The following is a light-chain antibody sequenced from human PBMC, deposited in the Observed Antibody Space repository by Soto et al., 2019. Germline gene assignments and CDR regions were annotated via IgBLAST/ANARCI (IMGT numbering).Light chain of an antibody. Sequence: QSVLTQPPSVSGAPGQRVTISCTGSSSNIGAGYDVHWYQQLPGTAPKLLIQGNSNRPSGVPDRFSGSKSGTSASLAITGLRSEGEADYYCPSYASRLNGWLFGSGTTLTVL. J-gene: IGLJ3*02. CDR1: SSNIGAGYD. CDR2: GNS. CDR3: PSYASRLNGWL. V-gene: IGLV1-40*01.